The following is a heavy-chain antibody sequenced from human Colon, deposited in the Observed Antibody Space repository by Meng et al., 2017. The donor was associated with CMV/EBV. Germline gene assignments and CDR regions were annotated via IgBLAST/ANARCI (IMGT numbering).Heavy chain of an antibody. D-gene: IGHD2-2*01. CDR3: ARTPFIGFCSTTDCFRNWFDS. CDR2: IYFSGGT. Sequence: SFYWSWIRQPPGKVLEWIGFIYFSGGTNYNPSLKSRVTMSVDTSKNQFSLKLSSVTAADTALYYCARTPFIGFCSTTDCFRNWFDSWGQGTLVTVSS. J-gene: IGHJ5*01. V-gene: IGHV4-59*01. CDR1: SFY.